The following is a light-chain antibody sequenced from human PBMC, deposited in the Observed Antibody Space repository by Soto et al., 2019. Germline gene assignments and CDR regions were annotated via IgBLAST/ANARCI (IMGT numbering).Light chain of an antibody. Sequence: QSVLTQPASVSVSPGQSITISCTGSSSDVGDYTYVSWYQQHPGKAPKLIIYEVSHRPSGVSTRFSGSKSGNTASLTISGLQAEDEADYYCSSYTSATGGVFGGGTKLTVL. CDR1: SSDVGDYTY. CDR2: EVS. J-gene: IGLJ2*01. CDR3: SSYTSATGGV. V-gene: IGLV2-14*01.